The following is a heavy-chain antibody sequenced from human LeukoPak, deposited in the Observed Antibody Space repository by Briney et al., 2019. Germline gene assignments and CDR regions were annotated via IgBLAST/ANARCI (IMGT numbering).Heavy chain of an antibody. CDR2: IYYSGST. CDR1: GGSVSSGGYY. J-gene: IGHJ6*03. V-gene: IGHV4-31*03. Sequence: PSETLSLTCTVSGGSVSSGGYYWSWVRQHPGKGLEWIGYIYYSGSTYYNPSLKSRVTISLDTSKNHFSLTLSSVTAADTDVYYCASALYYFYMDVWGKGTTVTVSS. CDR3: ASALYYFYMDV.